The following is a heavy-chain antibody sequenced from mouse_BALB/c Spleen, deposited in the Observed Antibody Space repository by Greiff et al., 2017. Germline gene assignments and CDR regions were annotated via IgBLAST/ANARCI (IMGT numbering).Heavy chain of an antibody. D-gene: IGHD1-1*01. J-gene: IGHJ4*01. CDR3: ARDYGSYYAMDY. CDR2: ISNLAYSI. Sequence: EVMLVESGGGLVQPGGSRKLSCAASGFSFSDYGMAWVRQAPGKGLEWVAFISNLAYSIYYADTVTGRVTISRENAKNTLYLEMSSLRSEDTAMYYCARDYGSYYAMDYWGPGTSVTVSS. V-gene: IGHV5-15*02. CDR1: GFSFSDYG.